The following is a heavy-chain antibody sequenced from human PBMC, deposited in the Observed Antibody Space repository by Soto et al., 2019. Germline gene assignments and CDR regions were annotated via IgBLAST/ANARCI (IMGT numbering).Heavy chain of an antibody. D-gene: IGHD6-13*01. V-gene: IGHV3-23*01. Sequence: EVQLLESGGALEHPGGSLRLSYAAAGFAFSTYAMTWVRQAPGKGLEWVSVISGSGGSSYYAASVKGRFTISRDNYKNPLFLQMTGMRAEDTAVYYCAKVTKRAAAGRYEYYKSGMDVWGQGTTVTVSS. J-gene: IGHJ6*02. CDR2: ISGSGGSS. CDR3: AKVTKRAAAGRYEYYKSGMDV. CDR1: GFAFSTYA.